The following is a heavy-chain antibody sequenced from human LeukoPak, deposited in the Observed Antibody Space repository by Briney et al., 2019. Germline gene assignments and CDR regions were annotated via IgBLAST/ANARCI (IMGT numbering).Heavy chain of an antibody. D-gene: IGHD3-22*01. V-gene: IGHV3-23*01. J-gene: IGHJ4*02. CDR2: ISGSGGST. CDR3: AKASPSDSSGMYYFDY. Sequence: GGSLRLSCAASGFTFSIYAMSLVRQAPGKGLEWVSAISGSGGSTYYADSVKGRFTISRDNSKNTLYLQMNSLRAEDTAVYYCAKASPSDSSGMYYFDYWGQGTLVTVSS. CDR1: GFTFSIYA.